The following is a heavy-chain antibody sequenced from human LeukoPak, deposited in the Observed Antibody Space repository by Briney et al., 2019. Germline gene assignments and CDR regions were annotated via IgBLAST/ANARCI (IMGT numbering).Heavy chain of an antibody. J-gene: IGHJ6*03. Sequence: SETLSLTCTVTGGSIISYYCSWIWQPPGKGLEWIGYIYYSGSTNYNPSLKSRVTISVDTSKNQFSLKLSSVAAADTAVYYCAMDSCIGGSCYNYMDVWGKGTTVTVSS. D-gene: IGHD2-15*01. CDR1: GGSIISYY. CDR3: AMDSCIGGSCYNYMDV. V-gene: IGHV4-59*01. CDR2: IYYSGST.